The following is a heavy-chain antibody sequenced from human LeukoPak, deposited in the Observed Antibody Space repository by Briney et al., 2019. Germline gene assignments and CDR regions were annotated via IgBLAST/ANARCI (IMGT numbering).Heavy chain of an antibody. CDR1: GFIFNNYA. CDR3: AKDNRRHYTRGPNPDSLH. J-gene: IGHJ4*02. D-gene: IGHD2-2*02. CDR2: ISWNSGSI. V-gene: IGHV3-9*01. Sequence: PGGSLRLSCAGSGFIFNNYAMHWVRQPPGKGLEWFSGISWNSGSIDYADSVKGRFTISRDNAKNSLYLQMNSLRVEDTAFYYCAKDNRRHYTRGPNPDSLHWGQGALVTVSS.